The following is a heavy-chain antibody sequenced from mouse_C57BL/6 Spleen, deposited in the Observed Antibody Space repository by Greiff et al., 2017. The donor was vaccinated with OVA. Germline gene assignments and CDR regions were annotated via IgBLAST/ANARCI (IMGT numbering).Heavy chain of an antibody. V-gene: IGHV1-50*01. CDR2: IDPSDSYT. J-gene: IGHJ3*01. Sequence: VQLQQPGAELVKPGASVKLSCKASGYTFNSYWMQWVKQRPGQGLEWIGEIDPSDSYTNYNQKFKGKATLTVDTSSSTAYMQLSSLTSEDSAVYYCARHYGSSYERFAYWGQGTLVTVSA. D-gene: IGHD1-1*01. CDR1: GYTFNSYW. CDR3: ARHYGSSYERFAY.